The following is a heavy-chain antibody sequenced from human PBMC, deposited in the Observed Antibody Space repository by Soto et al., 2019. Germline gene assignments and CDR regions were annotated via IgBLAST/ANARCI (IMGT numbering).Heavy chain of an antibody. D-gene: IGHD3-3*01. Sequence: GGSLRLSCAASGFTFSSYGMHWVRQAPGKGLEWVAVIWYDGSNKYYADSVKGRFTISRDNSKNTLYLQMNSLRAEDTAVYYCARDGGEVLRFLEWSTYYYYGMDVWGQGTTVTVSS. V-gene: IGHV3-33*01. J-gene: IGHJ6*02. CDR2: IWYDGSNK. CDR3: ARDGGEVLRFLEWSTYYYYGMDV. CDR1: GFTFSSYG.